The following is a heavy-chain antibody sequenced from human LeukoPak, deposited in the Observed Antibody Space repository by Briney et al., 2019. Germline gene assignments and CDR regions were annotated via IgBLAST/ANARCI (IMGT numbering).Heavy chain of an antibody. CDR1: GFTFSSYG. CDR2: ISYDGSNK. Sequence: GRSLRLSCAASGFTFSSYGMHWVRQAPGKGLEWVAVISYDGSNKYYADSVKGRFTISRDNAKNSMYLQMNSLRVEDTALYYCAKDRATATPYYLDNWGQGTLVTVSS. V-gene: IGHV3-30*18. J-gene: IGHJ4*02. D-gene: IGHD3-16*01. CDR3: AKDRATATPYYLDN.